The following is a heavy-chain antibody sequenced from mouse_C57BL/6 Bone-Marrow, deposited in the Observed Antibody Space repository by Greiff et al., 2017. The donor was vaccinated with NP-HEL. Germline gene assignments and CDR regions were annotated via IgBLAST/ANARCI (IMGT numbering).Heavy chain of an antibody. V-gene: IGHV1-54*01. D-gene: IGHD2-1*01. Sequence: QVQLQQSGAELVRPGTSVKVSCKASGYAFTNYLIEWVKQRPGQGLEWIGVINPGSGGTNYNEKFKGKATLTADKSSSTAYMQLSSLTSEDSAVYFGARDNIYYGNYLDYWGQGTTLTVSS. CDR2: INPGSGGT. CDR1: GYAFTNYL. CDR3: ARDNIYYGNYLDY. J-gene: IGHJ2*01.